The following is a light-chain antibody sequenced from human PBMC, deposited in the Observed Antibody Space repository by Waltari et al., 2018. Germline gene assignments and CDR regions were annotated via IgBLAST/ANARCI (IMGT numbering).Light chain of an antibody. CDR1: QSLLHSNGYHY. Sequence: DIMMTQSPISLPVSPGEPAYISCRSSQSLLHSNGYHYLDWYLQKPGQSPQLLIYFGSNRASAVADRFSGSASGTDFTLKVSRVEAEDVGVYFCMQGLQIPFTFGQGTKLEI. J-gene: IGKJ2*01. CDR2: FGS. CDR3: MQGLQIPFT. V-gene: IGKV2-28*01.